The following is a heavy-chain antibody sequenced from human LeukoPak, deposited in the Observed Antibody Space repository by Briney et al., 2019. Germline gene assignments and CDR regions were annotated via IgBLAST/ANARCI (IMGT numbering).Heavy chain of an antibody. Sequence: PGGSLRLSCAASRFTFSSYGMHWVRQAPGKGLEWVAVISYDGSNKYYADSVKGRFTTSRDNSKNTLYLQMNSLRAEDTAVYYCAKDLHGGGSCFDYWGQGTLVTVSS. CDR3: AKDLHGGGSCFDY. J-gene: IGHJ4*02. CDR1: RFTFSSYG. D-gene: IGHD2-15*01. CDR2: ISYDGSNK. V-gene: IGHV3-30*18.